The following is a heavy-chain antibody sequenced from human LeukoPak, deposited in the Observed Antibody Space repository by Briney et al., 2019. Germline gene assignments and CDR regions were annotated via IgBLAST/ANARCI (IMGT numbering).Heavy chain of an antibody. V-gene: IGHV5-51*01. J-gene: IGHJ4*02. Sequence: GESLKISCKIGGYGFTSYWIGWVRLMSGEGLEWMGIIYPGDSETRYSPSFQGQVTMSVDKSISTAYLQWSSLKASDTAMYYCARHLDYYDNNNYYYAPNPDYWGQGTLVTVSS. CDR2: IYPGDSET. CDR1: GYGFTSYW. CDR3: ARHLDYYDNNNYYYAPNPDY. D-gene: IGHD3-22*01.